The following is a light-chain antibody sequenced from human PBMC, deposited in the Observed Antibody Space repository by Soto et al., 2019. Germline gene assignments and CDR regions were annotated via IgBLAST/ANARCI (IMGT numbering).Light chain of an antibody. Sequence: QSALTQPASVSGSPGQSITISCTGTTSDVGGYNYVSWYQQHPGKAPKPMIYEVSNRPSGVSNRFSGSKSGNTASLTMSGLQDEDEADYYCTSSTCSSTLLVFGGGTKLTVL. CDR3: TSSTCSSTLLV. V-gene: IGLV2-14*01. CDR2: EVS. J-gene: IGLJ2*01. CDR1: TSDVGGYNY.